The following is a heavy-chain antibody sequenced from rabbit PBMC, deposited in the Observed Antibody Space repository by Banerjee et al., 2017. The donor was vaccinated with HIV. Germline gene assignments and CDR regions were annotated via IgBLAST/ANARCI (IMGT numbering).Heavy chain of an antibody. Sequence: QEQLEESGGDLVKPEGSLTVTCTASGFSFSNKYVMCWVRQAPGKGLEWIACINTSSAGTSYASWAKGRFTISKTSSTTVTLQMTSLTAADTATYFCARDAGGDGYSNDLWGPGTLVTVS. V-gene: IGHV1S45*01. CDR1: GFSFSNKYV. J-gene: IGHJ4*01. CDR3: ARDAGGDGYSNDL. D-gene: IGHD7-1*01. CDR2: INTSSAGT.